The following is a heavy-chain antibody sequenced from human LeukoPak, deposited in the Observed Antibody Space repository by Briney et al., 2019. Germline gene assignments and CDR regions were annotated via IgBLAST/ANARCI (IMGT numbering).Heavy chain of an antibody. CDR1: GYTFTGYY. J-gene: IGHJ6*02. CDR2: INPNSGGK. V-gene: IGHV1-2*02. Sequence: ASVKVSCKASGYTFTGYYMHWVRQAPGQGLEWMGWINPNSGGKNYAQKFQGRVTMTRDTSISTAYMELSRLRSDDTAVYYCARDTDPYYDILTGYPYYYYGMDVWGQGTTVTVSS. D-gene: IGHD3-9*01. CDR3: ARDTDPYYDILTGYPYYYYGMDV.